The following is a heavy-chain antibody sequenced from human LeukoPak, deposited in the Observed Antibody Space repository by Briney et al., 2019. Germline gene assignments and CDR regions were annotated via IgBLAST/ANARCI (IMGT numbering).Heavy chain of an antibody. CDR1: GFTFSSYW. J-gene: IGHJ4*02. CDR2: VNRDGST. CDR3: ARGYSDSTAYTKGY. D-gene: IGHD2/OR15-2a*01. V-gene: IGHV3-74*01. Sequence: GGSLRRSCAASGFTFSSYWMHWVRQAPGKGLVWVSRVNRDGSTSYADSVKGRFTISRDNAKNTLYLQMNSLRAEDTAVYYCARGYSDSTAYTKGYWGQGTLVTVSS.